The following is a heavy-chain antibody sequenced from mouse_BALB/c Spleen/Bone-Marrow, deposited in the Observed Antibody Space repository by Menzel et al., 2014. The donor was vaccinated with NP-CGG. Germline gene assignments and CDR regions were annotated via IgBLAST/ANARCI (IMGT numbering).Heavy chain of an antibody. CDR1: GFTFTDYY. CDR2: IRNKANGYTT. D-gene: IGHD4-1*01. V-gene: IGHV7-3*02. J-gene: IGHJ2*01. CDR3: ARDMGGILFDS. Sequence: EVKLVESGGGLVQPGGSLRLSCAPSGFTFTDYYMNWVRPPPGKALEWLGFIRNKANGYTTEYSASVKGRFTISRDNSQSILYLQMNTLRAEDSATYYCARDMGGILFDSWGQGTTLTVSS.